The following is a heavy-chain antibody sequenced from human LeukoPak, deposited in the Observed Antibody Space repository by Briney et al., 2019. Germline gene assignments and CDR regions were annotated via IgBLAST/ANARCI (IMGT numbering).Heavy chain of an antibody. J-gene: IGHJ4*02. CDR2: TRSKANNYAT. D-gene: IGHD3-22*01. CDR3: ARSLVGYDSSGGY. V-gene: IGHV3-73*01. Sequence: GGSLRLSCAASGFTFSGSVMHWVRQAPGKGLEWVGRTRSKANNYATAYAASVKGRFTISRDDSKNTAYLQMNSLKTEDTAVHYCARSLVGYDSSGGYWGQGTLVTVSS. CDR1: GFTFSGSV.